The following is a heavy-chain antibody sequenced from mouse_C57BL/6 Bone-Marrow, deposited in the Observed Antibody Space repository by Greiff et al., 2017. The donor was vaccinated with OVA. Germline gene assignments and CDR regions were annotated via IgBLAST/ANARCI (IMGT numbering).Heavy chain of an antibody. J-gene: IGHJ4*01. CDR2: LYPRSGNT. Sequence: QVQLQQSGAELARPGASVKLSCKASGYTFTSYGISWVKPRTGQGLEWIGELYPRSGNTCYNEKFKGKATLTADKSSSTAYMELRSLTSEYSAVYFCARGYYGNYDYAMDYWGQGTSVTVSS. D-gene: IGHD2-1*01. V-gene: IGHV1-81*01. CDR3: ARGYYGNYDYAMDY. CDR1: GYTFTSYG.